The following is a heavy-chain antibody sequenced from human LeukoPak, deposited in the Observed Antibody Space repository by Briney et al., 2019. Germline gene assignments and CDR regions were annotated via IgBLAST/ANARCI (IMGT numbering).Heavy chain of an antibody. D-gene: IGHD2-21*01. J-gene: IGHJ4*02. CDR2: MYPGDSDT. CDR1: GYIFPNYW. Sequence: GESLKISCKASGYIFPNYWIGWVRQMPGKGLEWVGIMYPGDSDTKYRPSFQGQVTISADKSISTAYLQWSSLKASDTAMYYCARSEGVIATDFYFDYWGQGTLVTVSS. V-gene: IGHV5-51*01. CDR3: ARSEGVIATDFYFDY.